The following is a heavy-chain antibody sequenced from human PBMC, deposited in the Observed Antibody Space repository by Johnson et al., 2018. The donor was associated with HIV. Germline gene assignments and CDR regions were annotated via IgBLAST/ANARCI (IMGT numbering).Heavy chain of an antibody. D-gene: IGHD5-18*01. V-gene: IGHV3-33*01. Sequence: VQLVESGGGVVQPGRSVRLYCAASGFILSTYGMHWVRQAPGKGLEWVAVIWYDGSNEHYADSVKGRFTISRDNSKNTLYLQMNSLRAEDTAVYYCARRDAALVTAAFDIWGQGTMVTVSS. J-gene: IGHJ3*02. CDR1: GFILSTYG. CDR3: ARRDAALVTAAFDI. CDR2: IWYDGSNE.